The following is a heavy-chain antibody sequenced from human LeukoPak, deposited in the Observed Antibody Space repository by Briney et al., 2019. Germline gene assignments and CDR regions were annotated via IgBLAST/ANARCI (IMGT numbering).Heavy chain of an antibody. V-gene: IGHV1-3*01. Sequence: ASVKVSCKASGYTFTNYAMHWVRQAPGQRLEWMGWFNAGNGYTKYSQKFQGRVTITRDTSANTSYMELSSLRSEDTAVYYCRRVREYPSGSSGAFDTWAKGQWSPSLQ. CDR1: GYTFTNYA. CDR3: RRVREYPSGSSGAFDT. CDR2: FNAGNGYT. J-gene: IGHJ3*02. D-gene: IGHD5-18*01.